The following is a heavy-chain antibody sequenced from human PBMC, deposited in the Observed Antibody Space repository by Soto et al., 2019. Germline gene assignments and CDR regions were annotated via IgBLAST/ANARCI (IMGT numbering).Heavy chain of an antibody. CDR2: IWYDGSNK. CDR1: GFTFSSYG. D-gene: IGHD6-19*01. CDR3: ARERAVAGRRGAFDI. Sequence: QVQLVESGGGLVKPGGSLRLSCAASGFTFSSYGMHWVRQAPGKGLEWVAVIWYDGSNKYYADSVKGRFTISRDNSKNTLYLQMNSLRAEDTAVYYCARERAVAGRRGAFDIWGQGTMVTVSS. J-gene: IGHJ3*02. V-gene: IGHV3-33*08.